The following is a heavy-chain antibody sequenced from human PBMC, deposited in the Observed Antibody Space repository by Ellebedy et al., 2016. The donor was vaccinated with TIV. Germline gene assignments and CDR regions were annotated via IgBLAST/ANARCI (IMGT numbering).Heavy chain of an antibody. CDR3: ARELFPSEYYYYYYGMDV. Sequence: GESLKISCAASGFTFSSYSMNWVRQAPGKGLEWVSSISSSSSYIYYADSVKGRFTISRDNAKNSLYLQMNSLRAEDTAVYYCARELFPSEYYYYYYGMDVWGQGTTVTVSS. CDR1: GFTFSSYS. J-gene: IGHJ6*02. V-gene: IGHV3-21*01. CDR2: ISSSSSYI.